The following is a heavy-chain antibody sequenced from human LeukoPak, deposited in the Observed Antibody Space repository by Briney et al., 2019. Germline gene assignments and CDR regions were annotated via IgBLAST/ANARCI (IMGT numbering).Heavy chain of an antibody. J-gene: IGHJ4*02. CDR3: ARDLFRINDY. D-gene: IGHD2-21*01. V-gene: IGHV3-7*05. Sequence: GGSLRLSCAASGSTFSSNWMSWVRQAPGRGLEWLANIKEDGSETYYVDSVRGRFTISRDNAKNTLYLEMNSLRAEDTAVYYCARDLFRINDYWGQGTLVTVSS. CDR2: IKEDGSET. CDR1: GSTFSSNW.